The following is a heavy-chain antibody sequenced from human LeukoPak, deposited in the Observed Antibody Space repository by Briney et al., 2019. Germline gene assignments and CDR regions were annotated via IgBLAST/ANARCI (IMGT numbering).Heavy chain of an antibody. J-gene: IGHJ4*02. CDR1: GFTFDDYA. CDR2: ISGDGGST. CDR3: ANGDYGDYEDYFDY. Sequence: GGSLRLSCAASGFTFDDYAMHWVRQAPGKGLEWVSLISGDGGSTYYADSVKGRFTISRDNSKNSLYLQMNSLRTEDTALYYCANGDYGDYEDYFDYWGQGTLVTVSS. D-gene: IGHD4-17*01. V-gene: IGHV3-43*02.